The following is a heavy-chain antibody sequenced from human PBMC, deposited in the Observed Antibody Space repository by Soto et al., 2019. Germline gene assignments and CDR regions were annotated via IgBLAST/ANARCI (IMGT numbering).Heavy chain of an antibody. CDR1: GFSVSTYS. CDR2: ISSSISTI. J-gene: IGHJ6*02. V-gene: IGHV3-48*02. D-gene: IGHD2-2*01. CDR3: ARGGYCSSTSCYRLYYYYGMDV. Sequence: GGSLTLSCAASGFSVSTYSLNWVRQAPGKGLEWVSYISSSISTIYYADSVKGRYTISRDNAKNSLYLPMNSLRDEDTAVYYCARGGYCSSTSCYRLYYYYGMDVWGQGTTVTVSS.